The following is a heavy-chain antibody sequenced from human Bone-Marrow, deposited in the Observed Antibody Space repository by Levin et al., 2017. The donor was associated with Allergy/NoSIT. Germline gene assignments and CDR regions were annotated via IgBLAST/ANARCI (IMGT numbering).Heavy chain of an antibody. D-gene: IGHD6-19*01. Sequence: GESLKISCAASGFTFNDYTMHWVRQAPQRGLEWVSLISWDASTTYYADSVRGRFTISRDNSKNALYLQMNSLTTEDTALYYCAKGLSPRIAVTGNIEYWGQGTLVTVSS. J-gene: IGHJ4*02. CDR3: AKGLSPRIAVTGNIEY. V-gene: IGHV3-43*01. CDR2: ISWDASTT. CDR1: GFTFNDYT.